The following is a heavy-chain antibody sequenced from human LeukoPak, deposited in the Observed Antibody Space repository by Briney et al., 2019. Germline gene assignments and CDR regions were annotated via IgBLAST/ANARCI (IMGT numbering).Heavy chain of an antibody. V-gene: IGHV5-10-1*01. D-gene: IGHD6-19*01. CDR3: AAAGIAVAGNAEYFQH. CDR1: GYSFTSYW. CDR2: IDPSDSYT. Sequence: GESLKISCKVSGYSFTSYWISWVRQMPGKGLEWMGRIDPSDSYTNYSPSFQGHVTISADKSIITAYLQWSSLKASDTAMYYCAAAGIAVAGNAEYFQHWGQGTLVTVSS. J-gene: IGHJ1*01.